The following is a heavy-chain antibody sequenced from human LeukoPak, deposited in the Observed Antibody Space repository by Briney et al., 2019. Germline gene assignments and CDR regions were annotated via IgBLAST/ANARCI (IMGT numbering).Heavy chain of an antibody. Sequence: SETLSLTCTVSGGSISSYYWSRIRQPPGKGLEWIGYIYYSGSTNYNPSLKSRVTISVDTSKDQFSLKLSSVTAADTAVYYCARYDYGGYYYYGMDVWGQGTTVTVSS. CDR1: GGSISSYY. CDR3: ARYDYGGYYYYGMDV. CDR2: IYYSGST. D-gene: IGHD4-23*01. V-gene: IGHV4-59*01. J-gene: IGHJ6*02.